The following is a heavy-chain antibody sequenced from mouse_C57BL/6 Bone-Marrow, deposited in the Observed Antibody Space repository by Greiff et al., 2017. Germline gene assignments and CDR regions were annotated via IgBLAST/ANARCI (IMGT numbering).Heavy chain of an antibody. V-gene: IGHV1-69*01. J-gene: IGHJ1*03. CDR3: GSGEDGYSYWYLEV. D-gene: IGHD2-3*01. Sequence: QVQLQQPGAELVMPGASVKLSCKASGYTFTSYWMHWVKQRPGQGLEWIGEIDPSDSYTHYNQKFKGKSTLTVDKSSSTAYMQLSSLTSEDAAVDYCGSGEDGYSYWYLEVWGTGPTVTVSS. CDR2: IDPSDSYT. CDR1: GYTFTSYW.